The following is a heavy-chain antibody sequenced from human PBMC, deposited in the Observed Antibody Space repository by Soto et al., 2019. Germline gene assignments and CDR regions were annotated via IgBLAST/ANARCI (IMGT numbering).Heavy chain of an antibody. CDR3: AHRTYYGFWSGYKNWSDP. D-gene: IGHD3-3*01. CDR1: GFSLSTSGVG. V-gene: IGHV2-5*02. Sequence: QITLKESGPTLVKPTQTLTLTCTFSGFSLSTSGVGVGWIRQPPGKALEWLALIYWDDDKRYSPSLKSRLTITKATPKTRLVLTRTNMDPVATATYYGAHRTYYGFWSGYKNWSDPWGQGTLVTVSS. CDR2: IYWDDDK. J-gene: IGHJ5*02.